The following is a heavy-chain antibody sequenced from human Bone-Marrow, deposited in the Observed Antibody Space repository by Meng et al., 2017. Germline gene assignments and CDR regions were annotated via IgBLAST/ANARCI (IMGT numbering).Heavy chain of an antibody. CDR3: ARDYYDSSGYWGGIDY. CDR1: GGSFSGYY. J-gene: IGHJ4*02. Sequence: SETRSLTCAVYGGSFSGYYWSWIRQPPGKGLEWIGEINHSGSTNYNPSLKSRVTISVDTSKNQFSLKLSSVTAADTAVYYCARDYYDSSGYWGGIDYWGQGTLVTVSS. D-gene: IGHD3-22*01. CDR2: INHSGST. V-gene: IGHV4-34*01.